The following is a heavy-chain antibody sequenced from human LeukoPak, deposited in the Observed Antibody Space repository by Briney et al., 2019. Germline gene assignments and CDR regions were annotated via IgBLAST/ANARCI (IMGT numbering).Heavy chain of an antibody. CDR1: GYTFTGYY. Sequence: ASVKVSCKASGYTFTGYYMHWVRQAPGQGLEWMGWINPNSGGTNYAQKFQGGVTMTRDTSISTAYMELSRLRSDDTAVYYCARDRIFGVVLHWFDPWGQGTLVTVSS. V-gene: IGHV1-2*02. D-gene: IGHD3-3*02. CDR3: ARDRIFGVVLHWFDP. J-gene: IGHJ5*02. CDR2: INPNSGGT.